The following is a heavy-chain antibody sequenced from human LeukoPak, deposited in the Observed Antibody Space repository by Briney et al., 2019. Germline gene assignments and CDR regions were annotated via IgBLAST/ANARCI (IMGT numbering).Heavy chain of an antibody. V-gene: IGHV4-39*07. Sequence: SETLSLTCTVSGGSISSSSYYWGWIRQPPGKGLEWIGSIYYSGSTNYNPSLKSRVTISVDTSKNQFSLKLTSVAAADTAVYYCARDTLTSNFWHFDLWGRGTLVTVSS. CDR3: ARDTLTSNFWHFDL. CDR1: GGSISSSSYY. CDR2: IYYSGST. J-gene: IGHJ2*01.